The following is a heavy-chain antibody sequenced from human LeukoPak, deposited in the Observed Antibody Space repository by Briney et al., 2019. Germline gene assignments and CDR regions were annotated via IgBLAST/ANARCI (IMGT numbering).Heavy chain of an antibody. Sequence: GGSLRLSCVASGYSFSPYWMSWVRQAPGKGLEWVSVIYSGGSTYYADSVKGRFTISRDNSKNTLYLQMNSLRAEDTAVYYCARVGAVAVAFDIWGQGTMVTVSS. CDR3: ARVGAVAVAFDI. J-gene: IGHJ3*02. V-gene: IGHV3-53*01. CDR1: GYSFSPYW. D-gene: IGHD6-19*01. CDR2: IYSGGST.